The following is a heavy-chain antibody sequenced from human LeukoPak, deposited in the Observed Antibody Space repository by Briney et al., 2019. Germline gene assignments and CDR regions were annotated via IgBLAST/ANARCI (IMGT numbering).Heavy chain of an antibody. Sequence: SETLSLTCIVSGGSIRSYYWSWIRQPPGKGLEWIGYIYYSGSTNYNPSLKSRVTISVDTSKNQFSLKLSSVTAADTAVYYCARGCSSTSCYAFGYWGQGILVTVSS. J-gene: IGHJ4*02. V-gene: IGHV4-59*01. D-gene: IGHD2-2*01. CDR3: ARGCSSTSCYAFGY. CDR2: IYYSGST. CDR1: GGSIRSYY.